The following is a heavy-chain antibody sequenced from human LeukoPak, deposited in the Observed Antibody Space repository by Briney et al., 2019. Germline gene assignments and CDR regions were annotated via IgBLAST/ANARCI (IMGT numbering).Heavy chain of an antibody. V-gene: IGHV3-20*04. J-gene: IGHJ3*02. CDR2: INWNAGST. D-gene: IGHD3-9*01. CDR1: GFTFDDYG. Sequence: GGSLRLSCAASGFTFDDYGMSWVRQAPGKGLEWVSGINWNAGSTGYADSVRGRFTISRDNSKNTLYLQMNSLRAEDTAVYYCARLTQDAFDIWGQGTMVTVSS. CDR3: ARLTQDAFDI.